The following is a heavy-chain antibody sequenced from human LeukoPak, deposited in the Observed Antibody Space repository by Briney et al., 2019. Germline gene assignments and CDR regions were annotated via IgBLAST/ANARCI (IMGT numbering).Heavy chain of an antibody. Sequence: GGSLRLSCAASGFTFSSYSMNWVRQARGKGLEWVSYISSSSSTIYYADSVKGRFTISRDNAKNSLYLQMNSLRAEDTAVYYCAYFWSGDATPAPPFDYWGQGTLVTVSS. J-gene: IGHJ4*02. CDR2: ISSSSSTI. D-gene: IGHD3-3*01. CDR3: AYFWSGDATPAPPFDY. CDR1: GFTFSSYS. V-gene: IGHV3-48*01.